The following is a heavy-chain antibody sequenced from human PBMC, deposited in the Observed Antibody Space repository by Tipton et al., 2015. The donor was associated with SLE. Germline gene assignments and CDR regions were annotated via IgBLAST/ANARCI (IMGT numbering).Heavy chain of an antibody. J-gene: IGHJ4*02. Sequence: TLSLTCTVSGGSISSYYWSWIRQPPGKGLEWIGYIYYSGSTNYNPSLKSRVTISVDTSKNQFSLKLNSVTAADTAVYYCARGGRGTVVTPSDYWGQGTLVTVSS. D-gene: IGHD4-23*01. V-gene: IGHV4-59*08. CDR2: IYYSGST. CDR3: ARGGRGTVVTPSDY. CDR1: GGSISSYY.